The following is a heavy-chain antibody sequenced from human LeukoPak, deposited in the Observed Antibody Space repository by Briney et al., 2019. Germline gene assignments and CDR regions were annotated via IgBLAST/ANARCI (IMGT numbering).Heavy chain of an antibody. CDR3: GKHSHPYSASYYYFDY. Sequence: GRSLRLSCAASGFTFSSYAMHWVRQAPGKGLEWVAIISYDGSNKYYADSVKGRFTISRDNSKNTLYLQVNGLRPEDTAVYYCGKHSHPYSASYYYFDYWGQGTLVTVSS. D-gene: IGHD1-26*01. CDR2: ISYDGSNK. J-gene: IGHJ4*02. CDR1: GFTFSSYA. V-gene: IGHV3-30-3*02.